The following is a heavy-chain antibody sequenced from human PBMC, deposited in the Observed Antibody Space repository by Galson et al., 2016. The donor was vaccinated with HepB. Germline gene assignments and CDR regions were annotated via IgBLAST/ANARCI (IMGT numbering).Heavy chain of an antibody. J-gene: IGHJ4*02. CDR1: GITFNTYN. D-gene: IGHD1-7*01. CDR3: ARIIKTGTTSHFDY. CDR2: ISTSSSPI. V-gene: IGHV3-21*01. Sequence: SLSLSCAASGITFNTYNMVWVRQAPGKGLEWVSYISTSSSPISYRDSVKGRFTISRDNTKNSLYLQLNSLRAEDTAVYYCARIIKTGTTSHFDYWGQGTLVTVSS.